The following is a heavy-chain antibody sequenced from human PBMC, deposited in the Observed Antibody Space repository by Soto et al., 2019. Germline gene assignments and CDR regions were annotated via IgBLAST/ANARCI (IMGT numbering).Heavy chain of an antibody. V-gene: IGHV3-74*01. CDR3: ARQMVRGVPKSYYYYYGMDV. Sequence: PGGSLNLSGPPSGFTFISYGSHWVRQAPGKGRGWVSRINSDGSSTSYADSVKGRFTISRDNAKNTLYLQMNSLRAEDTAVYYCARQMVRGVPKSYYYYYGMDVWGQGTTVTVSS. CDR1: GFTFISYG. J-gene: IGHJ6*02. D-gene: IGHD3-10*01. CDR2: INSDGSST.